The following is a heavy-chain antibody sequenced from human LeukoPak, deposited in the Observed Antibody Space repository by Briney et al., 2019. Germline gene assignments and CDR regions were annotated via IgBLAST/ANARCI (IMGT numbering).Heavy chain of an antibody. CDR3: VRDRARYVWGIDY. Sequence: PSETLSLTCTVSGDSINSGNYYWSWIRQAPGKGLEWIGYIYHGGSTYFNPSLQSRVTISADTSTNQFSLKLNSVTAADTAVYYCVRDRARYVWGIDYWDQGTLVTVSS. CDR2: IYHGGST. J-gene: IGHJ4*02. V-gene: IGHV4-30-4*01. CDR1: GDSINSGNYY. D-gene: IGHD3-16*01.